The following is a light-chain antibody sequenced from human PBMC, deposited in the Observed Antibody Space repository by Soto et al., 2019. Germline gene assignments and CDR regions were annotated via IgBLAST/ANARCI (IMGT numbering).Light chain of an antibody. V-gene: IGKV3-15*01. CDR3: QQYNNCPFS. Sequence: EIGMTQSPATLSVSPGERATLSCRAGQGVTTNFAWYQQKSGQSPRLLIYDVSTRATGVPARFSGTGSETDFTLTISGLQSDDSAVYFCQQYNNCPFSFGQGTRLEIK. J-gene: IGKJ5*01. CDR2: DVS. CDR1: QGVTTN.